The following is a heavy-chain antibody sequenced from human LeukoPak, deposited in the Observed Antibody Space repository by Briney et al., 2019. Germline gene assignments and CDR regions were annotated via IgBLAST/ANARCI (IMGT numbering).Heavy chain of an antibody. D-gene: IGHD3-22*01. CDR1: GGSISGYY. J-gene: IGHJ4*02. CDR3: ASRYDSSGYYKTPFDY. V-gene: IGHV4-34*01. Sequence: SETLSLTGTVSGGSISGYYWSWIRQPPGKGLEWIGEINHSGSTNYNPSLKSRVTISVDTSKNQFSLKLSSVTAADTAVYYCASRYDSSGYYKTPFDYWGQGTLVTVSS. CDR2: INHSGST.